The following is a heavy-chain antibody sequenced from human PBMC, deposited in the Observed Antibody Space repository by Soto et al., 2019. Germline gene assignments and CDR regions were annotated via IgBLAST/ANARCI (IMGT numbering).Heavy chain of an antibody. CDR2: ISGSGGST. V-gene: IGHV3-23*01. J-gene: IGHJ4*02. CDR1: GFTFSSYA. D-gene: IGHD2-15*01. Sequence: PGGSLRLSCAASGFTFSSYAMSWVRQAPGKGLEWVSAISGSGGSTYYADSVKGRFTISRDNSKNTLYLQMNSLRAEDTAVYYCAKSADIVVVVAATRPLYYFDYWGQGTLVTVSS. CDR3: AKSADIVVVVAATRPLYYFDY.